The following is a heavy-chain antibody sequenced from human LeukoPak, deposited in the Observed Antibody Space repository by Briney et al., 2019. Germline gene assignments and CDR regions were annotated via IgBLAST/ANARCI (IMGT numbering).Heavy chain of an antibody. CDR1: GFTFSSYA. V-gene: IGHV3-23*01. CDR2: ISGSGGST. J-gene: IGHJ4*02. Sequence: PGGSLRLSCAASGFTFSSYAMSWVRQAPGKGLEWVSAISGSGGSTYYADSVKGRFTISRDNAKNSLYLQMNSLRAEDTAVYYCAREPYCSSTSCYYNYWGQGTLVTVSS. D-gene: IGHD2-2*01. CDR3: AREPYCSSTSCYYNY.